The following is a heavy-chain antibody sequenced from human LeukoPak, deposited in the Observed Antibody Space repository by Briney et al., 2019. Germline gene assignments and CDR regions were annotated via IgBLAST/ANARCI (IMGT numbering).Heavy chain of an antibody. CDR2: IIPILGTV. V-gene: IGHV1-69*11. CDR1: RGTFSKYP. CDR3: ARGPNDYGDYTLNL. D-gene: IGHD4-17*01. Sequence: ESSVKVSCKTSRGTFSKYPISWVRQAPGQGLEWMGRIIPILGTVNYAQNFQGRVTMTTDESTTTVYLELRSLRSEDTAIYFCARGPNDYGDYTLNLWGQGTLMTVSS. J-gene: IGHJ4*02.